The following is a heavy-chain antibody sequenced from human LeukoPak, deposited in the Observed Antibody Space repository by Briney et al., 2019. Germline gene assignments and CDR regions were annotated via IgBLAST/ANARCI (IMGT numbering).Heavy chain of an antibody. V-gene: IGHV3-23*01. CDR1: GFTFSSYA. CDR2: ISGSGGST. J-gene: IGHJ4*02. Sequence: GGSLRLSCAASGFTFSSYAMSWVRQAPGKGLEWVSAISGSGGSTYYADSVKGRFTIPRDNSKNTLYLQMNSLRAEDMAVYYCAKDGRRGVVVVAATPFYWGQGTLVTVSS. CDR3: AKDGRRGVVVVAATPFY. D-gene: IGHD2-15*01.